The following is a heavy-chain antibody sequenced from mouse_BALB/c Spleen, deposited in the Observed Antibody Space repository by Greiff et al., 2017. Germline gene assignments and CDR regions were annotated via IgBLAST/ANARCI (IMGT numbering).Heavy chain of an antibody. J-gene: IGHJ4*01. CDR1: GYTFTDYN. Sequence: VQLQQSGPELVKPGASVKIPCKASGYTFTDYNMDWVKQSHGKSLEWIGDINPNNGGTIYNQKFKGKATLTVDKSSSTAYMELARLTSEDSAIYYCARPHSNYYAMDYWGQGTSVTVSS. CDR2: INPNNGGT. CDR3: ARPHSNYYAMDY. V-gene: IGHV1-18*01.